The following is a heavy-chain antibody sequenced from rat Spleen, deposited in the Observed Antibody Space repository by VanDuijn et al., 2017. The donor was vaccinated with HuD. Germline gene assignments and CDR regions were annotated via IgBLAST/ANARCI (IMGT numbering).Heavy chain of an antibody. CDR1: GFTFSAYW. Sequence: EVQLVETGGGLVQPGRSLKLSCVASGFTFSAYWMYWVRQAPTKGLEWVASITNSGGGIYYPDSVKGRFTISRDNAKSTLYLQMDSLRSEDTASYYCVRHGYTRYYFDYWGQGVMVTVSS. J-gene: IGHJ2*01. CDR3: VRHGYTRYYFDY. D-gene: IGHD1-9*01. V-gene: IGHV5-25*01. CDR2: ITNSGGGI.